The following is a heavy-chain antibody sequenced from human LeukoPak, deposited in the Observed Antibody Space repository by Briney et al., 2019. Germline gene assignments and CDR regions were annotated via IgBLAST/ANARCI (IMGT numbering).Heavy chain of an antibody. J-gene: IGHJ4*02. D-gene: IGHD3-10*01. CDR1: GGSFSGYY. CDR2: INHSGST. CDR3: ARQHYYGSGGFDY. Sequence: SETLSLTCAVYGGSFSGYYWSWIRQPPGKGLEWIGEINHSGSTNYNPSLKSRVTISVDTSKNQFSLKLSSVTAADTAVYYCARQHYYGSGGFDYWGQGTLVTVSS. V-gene: IGHV4-34*01.